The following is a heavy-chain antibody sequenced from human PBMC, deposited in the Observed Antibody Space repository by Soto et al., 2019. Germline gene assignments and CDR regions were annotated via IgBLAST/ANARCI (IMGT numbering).Heavy chain of an antibody. CDR3: MSRGAPGDDIVELPAAIHPPNDFTTYYGIYV. D-gene: IGHD2-2*02. CDR1: CGSISRNNL. J-gene: IGHJ6*02. Sequence: SETPSLTCAVSCGSISRNNLWGWGRQPPGEGLEWVGEIYHRGSTNYNPSLKSLVTISVDKSKNQFSLNLSSVTAADTVVYYCMSRGAPGDDIVELPAAIHPPNDFTTYYGIYVWGPCTSVTVSS. V-gene: IGHV4-4*02. CDR2: IYHRGST.